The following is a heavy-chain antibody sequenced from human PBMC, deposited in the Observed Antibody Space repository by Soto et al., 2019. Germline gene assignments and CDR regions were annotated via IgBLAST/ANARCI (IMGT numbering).Heavy chain of an antibody. V-gene: IGHV1-69*13. CDR3: ARGLGGRSEVYYYGMDV. D-gene: IGHD1-26*01. Sequence: SVKVSCKASGGTFSSYAISWVRQAPGQGLEWMGGIIPIFGTANYAQKFQGRVTITADESTSTAYMELSSLRSEDTAVYYCARGLGGRSEVYYYGMDVWGQGNTVTVYS. CDR1: GGTFSSYA. J-gene: IGHJ6*02. CDR2: IIPIFGTA.